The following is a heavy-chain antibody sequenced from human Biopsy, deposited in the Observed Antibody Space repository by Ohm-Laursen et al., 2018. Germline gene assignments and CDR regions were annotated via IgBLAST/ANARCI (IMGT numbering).Heavy chain of an antibody. V-gene: IGHV4-4*07. J-gene: IGHJ6*02. CDR3: ARDKITYCTSTSCDYFGMDV. D-gene: IGHD2-2*01. Sequence: GTLSLTCTVSGDSVTKYYWSWIRQPPGKGLEWIGRIYPGGSTNYNPSLKSRVTMSAHTSTNQFSLKLTSVTAADTAVYYCARDKITYCTSTSCDYFGMDVWGQGTTVTVSS. CDR2: IYPGGST. CDR1: GDSVTKYY.